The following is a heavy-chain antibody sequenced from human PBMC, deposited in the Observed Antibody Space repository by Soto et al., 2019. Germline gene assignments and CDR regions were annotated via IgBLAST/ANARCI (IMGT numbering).Heavy chain of an antibody. Sequence: VGSLRLSCSASGFNFSRYWTHWVRQVPGRGLMWVSHINSDGSRTSYADSVKGRFTISRDNAKNTLYLQMNSLRAEDTAVYYCAGDLSSCTSARCYSYYYGMDVWGQGTTVTVSS. CDR1: GFNFSRYW. D-gene: IGHD2-2*01. CDR2: INSDGSRT. J-gene: IGHJ6*02. CDR3: AGDLSSCTSARCYSYYYGMDV. V-gene: IGHV3-74*01.